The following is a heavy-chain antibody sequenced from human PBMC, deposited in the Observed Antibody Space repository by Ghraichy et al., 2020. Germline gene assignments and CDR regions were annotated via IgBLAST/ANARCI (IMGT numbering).Heavy chain of an antibody. CDR3: AVNFNGYYFDY. CDR1: GFIFSNYG. Sequence: GGSLRLSCAGSGFIFSNYGMSWVRQAPGKGLEWVSSISNSAGTTSYADSVKGRFTISRDNPKNTLYLQRNSLRAEDTAIYYCAVNFNGYYFDYWGQGTLVTVSS. V-gene: IGHV3-23*01. D-gene: IGHD2-8*01. CDR2: ISNSAGTT. J-gene: IGHJ4*02.